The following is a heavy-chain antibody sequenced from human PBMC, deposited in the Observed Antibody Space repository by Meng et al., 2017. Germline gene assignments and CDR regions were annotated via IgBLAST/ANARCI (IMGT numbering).Heavy chain of an antibody. CDR2: IKSDGSVT. CDR3: APTVTTPGPFDF. CDR1: GPTFKSYW. J-gene: IGHJ4*02. D-gene: IGHD4-17*01. Sequence: EVQLVESGGGLVQPGGSLGLRCVASGPTFKSYWMPGVRQAPGKGLVWVSRIKSDGSVTTYADIVKGRFTISRDNAKNTVYLQMKSLRAEDTAVYYCAPTVTTPGPFDFWGQGSLVTVSS. V-gene: IGHV3-74*01.